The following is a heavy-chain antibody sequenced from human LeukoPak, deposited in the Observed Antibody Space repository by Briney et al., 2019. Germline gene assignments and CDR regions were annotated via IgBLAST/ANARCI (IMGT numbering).Heavy chain of an antibody. V-gene: IGHV6-1*01. CDR3: ARASHRSHCLGP. D-gene: IGHD5-12*01. CDR1: GASVASNSTA. Sequence: SQSSSLTWAISGASVASNSTAWNRILQSPSRGLDGLGMTYYMYKLQSEYTVSLPSRIVIHPDTSKNQLSLQLLTVTPDDTAGYYCARASHRSHCLGPWGEGTLGTVSP. CDR2: TYYMYKLQS. J-gene: IGHJ4*02.